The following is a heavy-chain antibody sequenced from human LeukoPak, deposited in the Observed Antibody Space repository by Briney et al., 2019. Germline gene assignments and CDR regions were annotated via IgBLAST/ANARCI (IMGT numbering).Heavy chain of an antibody. J-gene: IGHJ6*03. CDR2: IYYSGST. CDR1: GGSISSYY. Sequence: PSETLSLTCTVSGGSISSYYWSWIRQPPGKGLEWIGYIYYSGSTNYNPSLKSRATISVDTSKNQFSLKLSSETAADTAVYYCARLSSSWPNYYYYYMDVWGKGTTVTVSS. D-gene: IGHD6-13*01. CDR3: ARLSSSWPNYYYYYMDV. V-gene: IGHV4-59*01.